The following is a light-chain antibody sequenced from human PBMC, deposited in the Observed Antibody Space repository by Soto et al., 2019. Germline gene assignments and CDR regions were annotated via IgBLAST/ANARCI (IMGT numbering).Light chain of an antibody. V-gene: IGLV4-69*01. CDR1: SGHSSYA. J-gene: IGLJ2*01. CDR3: QTWGTGIVV. Sequence: QLVLTQSPSASASLGASARLTCTLSSGHSSYAIAWHQQQPERGPRYLMKLNSDGSHTKGDGIPDRFSGSNSGAERYLTISSLQSEDEADYYCQTWGTGIVVFGGGTKLTVL. CDR2: LNSDGSH.